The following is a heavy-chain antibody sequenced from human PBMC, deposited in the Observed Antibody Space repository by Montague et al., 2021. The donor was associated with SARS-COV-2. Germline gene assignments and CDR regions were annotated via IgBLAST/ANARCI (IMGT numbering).Heavy chain of an antibody. CDR2: IYYSGST. V-gene: IGHV4-39*01. D-gene: IGHD2-8*01. CDR3: ATITLGYCTNGVCQPPDY. Sequence: SETLSLTCTASGGSISSSSYYWGWIRQPPGKGLEWIGSIYYSGSTYYNPSLKSRVTISVDTSKNQFSLKLSSVTAADTAVYYCATITLGYCTNGVCQPPDYWGQGTLVTVSS. CDR1: GGSISSSSYY. J-gene: IGHJ4*02.